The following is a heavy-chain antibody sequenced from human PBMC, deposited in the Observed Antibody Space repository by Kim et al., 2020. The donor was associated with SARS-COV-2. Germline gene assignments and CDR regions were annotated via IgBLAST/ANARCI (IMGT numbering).Heavy chain of an antibody. Sequence: KSRVTISVETSKNQFSLKLGSVTAADTAVYYCARVNYRFIGGSTTPAFDTWGQGTMVTVSS. D-gene: IGHD3-16*02. CDR3: ARVNYRFIGGSTTPAFDT. J-gene: IGHJ5*02. V-gene: IGHV4-59*01.